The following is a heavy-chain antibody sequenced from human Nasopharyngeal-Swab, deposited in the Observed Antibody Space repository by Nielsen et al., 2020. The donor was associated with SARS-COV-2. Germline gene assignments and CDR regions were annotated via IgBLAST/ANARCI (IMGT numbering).Heavy chain of an antibody. Sequence: GESLTISCAASGFTFSSYSMNWVRQAPGKGLEWVSYISGSSSSIYYADSVKGRFTISRDNAKNSLYLQMNSLRAEDTAVYYCARRYDYFDYWGQGTLVTVSS. CDR1: GFTFSSYS. V-gene: IGHV3-48*04. CDR3: ARRYDYFDY. CDR2: ISGSSSSI. J-gene: IGHJ4*02. D-gene: IGHD1-1*01.